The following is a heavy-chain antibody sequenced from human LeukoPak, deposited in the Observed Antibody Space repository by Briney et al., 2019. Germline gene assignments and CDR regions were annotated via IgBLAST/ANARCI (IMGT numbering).Heavy chain of an antibody. D-gene: IGHD5-12*01. J-gene: IGHJ4*02. V-gene: IGHV4-59*01. Sequence: SETLSLTCTVSGGSISSYYWSWIRQPPGKGLEWIGYIYYSGSTNYNPSLKSRVTISVDTSKNQFSLKLSSVTAADTAVYYCARGVRLRTVNYFDYWGQGTLVTVSS. CDR2: IYYSGST. CDR1: GGSISSYY. CDR3: ARGVRLRTVNYFDY.